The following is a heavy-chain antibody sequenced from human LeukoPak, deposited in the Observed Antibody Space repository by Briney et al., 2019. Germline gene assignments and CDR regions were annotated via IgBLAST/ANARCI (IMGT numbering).Heavy chain of an antibody. D-gene: IGHD3-9*01. CDR3: ARHLAKHYDILTGYSDY. V-gene: IGHV5-51*01. CDR1: GYRFTSYW. Sequence: GESLKISCKGSGYRFTSYWIGWVRQMPGKGLEWMGIIYPGDSDTKYSPSFQGQVTISADKSISTAYLQWSSLKASDTAMYYCARHLAKHYDILTGYSDYWGQGTLVTVSS. CDR2: IYPGDSDT. J-gene: IGHJ4*02.